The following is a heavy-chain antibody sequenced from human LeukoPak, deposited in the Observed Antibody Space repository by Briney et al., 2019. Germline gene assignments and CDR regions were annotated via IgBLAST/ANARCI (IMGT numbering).Heavy chain of an antibody. D-gene: IGHD3-3*01. J-gene: IGHJ4*02. CDR1: GYTFTTYA. CDR3: ATWAVLRFLEWFN. V-gene: IGHV1-3*01. Sequence: ASVKVSCKASGYTFTTYALHWVRQAPGQRLEWMGWVDAGNGNIQYSQKFQGRVTMTEDTSTDTAYMELSSLRSEDTAVYYCATWAVLRFLEWFNWGQGTLVTVSS. CDR2: VDAGNGNI.